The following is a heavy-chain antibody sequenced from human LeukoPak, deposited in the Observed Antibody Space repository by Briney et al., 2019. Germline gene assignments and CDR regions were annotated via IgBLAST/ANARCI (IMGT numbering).Heavy chain of an antibody. Sequence: GGSLRLSCAASGFTFSSDAMRWVRQAPGKGLEWVSAISSSGGTTYYADSVRGRFIISRDNSKNTLYLQMNSLRAEDTAVYYCAKEPTYYDFWSGYFDYWGQGTLVTVSS. CDR1: GFTFSSDA. V-gene: IGHV3-23*01. D-gene: IGHD3-3*01. CDR2: ISSSGGTT. CDR3: AKEPTYYDFWSGYFDY. J-gene: IGHJ4*02.